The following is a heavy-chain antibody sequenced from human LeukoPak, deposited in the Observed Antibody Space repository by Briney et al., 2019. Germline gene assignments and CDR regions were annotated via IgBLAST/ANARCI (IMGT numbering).Heavy chain of an antibody. CDR2: IYYSGST. Sequence: SETLPLTCTVSGGSISSSSYYWGWIRQPPGKGLEWIGSIYYSGSTYYNPSLKSRVTISVDTSKNQFSLKLSSVTAADTAVYYCVMAERGFYFDYWGQGTLVTVSS. CDR1: GGSISSSSYY. J-gene: IGHJ4*02. D-gene: IGHD5-12*01. CDR3: VMAERGFYFDY. V-gene: IGHV4-39*01.